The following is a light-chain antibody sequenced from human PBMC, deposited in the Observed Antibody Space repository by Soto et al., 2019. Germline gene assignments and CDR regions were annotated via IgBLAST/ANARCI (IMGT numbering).Light chain of an antibody. J-gene: IGKJ1*01. CDR1: QDIRDD. Sequence: IQMSQSPSSLSASVGDRVSSTCRAGQDIRDDLAWYQQKPGKVPKLLIYAASTLQSGVPSRFSGSGSGTDFTLTISSLQPEDVATYYCQKYNSAPHTFGQGTKVDI. V-gene: IGKV1-27*01. CDR3: QKYNSAPHT. CDR2: AAS.